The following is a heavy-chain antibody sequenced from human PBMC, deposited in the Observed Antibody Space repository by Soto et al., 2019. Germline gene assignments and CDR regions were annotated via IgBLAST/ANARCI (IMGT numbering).Heavy chain of an antibody. CDR3: ARDRGYSPDSFDI. V-gene: IGHV1-18*01. D-gene: IGHD5-18*01. Sequence: QVKLEQSGAEVKNPGASVKVSCKASGYTFSSYGISWVRQAPGQGLEWMGWIGAYNGDTNYAQNLQGRVTMTTDTSTSTAYMELTSLRSDDTAMYYCARDRGYSPDSFDIWGQGTMVTVNS. CDR2: IGAYNGDT. CDR1: GYTFSSYG. J-gene: IGHJ3*02.